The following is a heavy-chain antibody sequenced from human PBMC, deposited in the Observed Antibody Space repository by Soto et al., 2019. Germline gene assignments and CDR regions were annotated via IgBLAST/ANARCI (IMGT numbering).Heavy chain of an antibody. CDR1: GFSFNSYA. D-gene: IGHD3-10*01. V-gene: IGHV3-23*01. CDR2: ISGGDT. CDR3: TKDRETAWFPDF. Sequence: GGSLRLSCTASGFSFNSYALSWVRQAPGKGLAWVSTISGGDTYYADFVKGRFTISRDISKNTLYLQMDGLRAEDTAIYYCTKDRETAWFPDFWGQGTLVTVSS. J-gene: IGHJ4*02.